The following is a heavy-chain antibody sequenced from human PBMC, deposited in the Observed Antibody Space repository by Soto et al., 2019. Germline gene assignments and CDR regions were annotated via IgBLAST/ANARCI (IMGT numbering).Heavy chain of an antibody. D-gene: IGHD1-1*01. CDR3: ARVRYRNVIQA. CDR1: GYTFSDYY. V-gene: IGHV1-2*02. Sequence: ASVKVSCKASGYTFSDYYIHWVRQAPGQGLEWMGWIDPRNGGTKYAQKFQDRFSMTTDTSTSTASMELRRLRSDDTAVFFCARVRYRNVIQAWGQGTLVTVSS. CDR2: IDPRNGGT. J-gene: IGHJ4*02.